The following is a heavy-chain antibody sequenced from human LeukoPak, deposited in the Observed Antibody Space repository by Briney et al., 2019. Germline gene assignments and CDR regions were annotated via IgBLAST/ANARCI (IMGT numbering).Heavy chain of an antibody. D-gene: IGHD1-26*01. CDR3: AKVLSGSQDY. CDR1: GFTFSNYA. V-gene: IGHV3-23*01. Sequence: GGSLRLSCAASGFTFSNYAMSWVRQAPGKGLEWVSAISASGGSTYYADSVKGRFTISRDNSKNTLYLQMNSLRAEDTAVYYCAKVLSGSQDYWGQGTLVSVFS. J-gene: IGHJ4*02. CDR2: ISASGGST.